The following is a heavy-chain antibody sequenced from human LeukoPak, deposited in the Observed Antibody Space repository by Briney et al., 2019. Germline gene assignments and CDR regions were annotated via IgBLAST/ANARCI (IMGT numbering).Heavy chain of an antibody. J-gene: IGHJ4*02. CDR1: GYTFTSYY. CDR3: ARGGYNYKFDN. D-gene: IGHD5-24*01. V-gene: IGHV1-46*01. CDR2: INPSDGDT. Sequence: ASVKVSCKASGYTFTSYYMHWLRQAPGQGLECMGIINPSDGDTNYAQRFQGRVTMTRDTSTSTVYMELSSLRSEDTAVYYCARGGYNYKFDNWGQGTLVTVSS.